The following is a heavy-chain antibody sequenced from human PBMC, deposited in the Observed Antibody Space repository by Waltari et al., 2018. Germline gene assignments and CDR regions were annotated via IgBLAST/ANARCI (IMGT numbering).Heavy chain of an antibody. CDR3: AKGTYFLTIFGVTITDL. D-gene: IGHD3-3*01. J-gene: IGHJ5*02. Sequence: EVQLLESGGGLGQPGGSLRLSCAASGFTFSSYAMSWVRQAPGEGLEWVSVIRGSGGSTYYADSVKGRFTISRDNSKNTLYLQMNSLRAEDTAVYYCAKGTYFLTIFGVTITDLWGQGTLVTVSS. CDR2: IRGSGGST. CDR1: GFTFSSYA. V-gene: IGHV3-23*01.